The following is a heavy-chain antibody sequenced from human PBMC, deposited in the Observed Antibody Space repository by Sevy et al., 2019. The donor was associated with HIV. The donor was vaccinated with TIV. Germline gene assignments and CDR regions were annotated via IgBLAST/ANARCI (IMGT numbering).Heavy chain of an antibody. CDR2: IGIAGDT. V-gene: IGHV3-13*01. D-gene: IGHD3-10*01. CDR3: VRGNNLGELGYWFDP. J-gene: IGHJ5*02. CDR1: GFTFSSYD. Sequence: GGSLRLSCAASGFTFSSYDMHWVRQVTGQGLEWVSGIGIAGDTYYPGSVKGRFTISRENARNSLDLQMNSLRAGDTAVYYCVRGNNLGELGYWFDPWGQGTLDTVSS.